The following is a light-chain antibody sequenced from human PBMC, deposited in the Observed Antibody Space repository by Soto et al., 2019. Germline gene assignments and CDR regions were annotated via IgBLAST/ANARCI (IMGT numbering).Light chain of an antibody. V-gene: IGKV3-15*01. Sequence: EIVMTQSPATLSVSPGERATLSCRASQSVSSNLAWYQQKPGQAPRLLIYGASTRATGIPARFSGSGSGTEFTLTISSLQSEDFAVYYCQQYNSWLTFGGGTKVDI. CDR2: GAS. CDR3: QQYNSWLT. J-gene: IGKJ4*01. CDR1: QSVSSN.